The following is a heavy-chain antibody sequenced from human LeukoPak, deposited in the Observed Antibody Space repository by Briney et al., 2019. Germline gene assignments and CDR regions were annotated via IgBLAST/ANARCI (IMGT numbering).Heavy chain of an antibody. CDR2: IYYSEST. Sequence: LETLSLTCTVSGGSMSSSSYYWGWIRQPPGKGLEWIGSIYYSESTYQNPSLKSRVTISVDTSKNQFSLKLSSVTAADTAVYYCARIPTVTFFDYWGQGTLVTVSS. J-gene: IGHJ4*02. D-gene: IGHD4-17*01. V-gene: IGHV4-39*07. CDR3: ARIPTVTFFDY. CDR1: GGSMSSSSYY.